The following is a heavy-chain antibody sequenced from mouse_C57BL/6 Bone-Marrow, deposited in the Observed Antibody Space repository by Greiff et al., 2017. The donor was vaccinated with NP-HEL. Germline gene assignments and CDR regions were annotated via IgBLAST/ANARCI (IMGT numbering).Heavy chain of an antibody. Sequence: LVESVAELVRPGASVKLSCTASGFNIKNTYMHWVKQRPEQGLEWIGRIDPANGNTKYAPKFQGKATITADTSSNTAYLQLSSLTSEDTAIYYCARPRQLRPYYYAMDYWGQGTSVTVSS. CDR3: ARPRQLRPYYYAMDY. J-gene: IGHJ4*01. CDR1: GFNIKNTY. D-gene: IGHD3-2*02. V-gene: IGHV14-3*01. CDR2: IDPANGNT.